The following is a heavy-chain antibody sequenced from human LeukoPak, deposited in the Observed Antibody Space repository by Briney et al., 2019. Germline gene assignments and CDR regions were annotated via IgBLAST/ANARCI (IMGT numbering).Heavy chain of an antibody. V-gene: IGHV4-34*01. Sequence: KPSETLSPTCAVYGGSFSGYYWSWIRQPPGKGLEWIGEINHSGSTNYNPSLKSRVTISVDTSKNQFSLKLSSVTAADTAVYYCARGLLRYFDWLLKKDAFDIWGQGTMVTVSS. CDR1: GGSFSGYY. CDR2: INHSGST. CDR3: ARGLLRYFDWLLKKDAFDI. J-gene: IGHJ3*02. D-gene: IGHD3-9*01.